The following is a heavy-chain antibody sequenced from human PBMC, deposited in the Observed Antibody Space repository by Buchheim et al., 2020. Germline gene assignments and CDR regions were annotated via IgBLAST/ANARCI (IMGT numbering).Heavy chain of an antibody. Sequence: QVQLQESGPGLVKPSQTLSLTCNVTSGSISSSDYYWSWIRQPPGKALEYIGNIHYTESAYYNPSLKSRVTISKDTSRNQFSLNLNSVTAADTAVYYCGREGRGYSGYDYDYWGPGIL. J-gene: IGHJ4*02. CDR3: GREGRGYSGYDYDY. CDR1: SGSISSSDYY. D-gene: IGHD5-12*01. CDR2: IHYTESA. V-gene: IGHV4-30-4*01.